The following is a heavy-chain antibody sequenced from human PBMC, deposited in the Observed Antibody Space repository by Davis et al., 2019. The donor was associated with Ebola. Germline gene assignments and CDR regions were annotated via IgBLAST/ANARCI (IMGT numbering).Heavy chain of an antibody. CDR1: GFTFSSYA. V-gene: IGHV3-30-3*01. CDR2: ISYDGSNK. Sequence: GGSLRLSCAASGFTFSSYAMHWVRQAPGKGLEWVAVISYDGSNKYYADSVKGRFTISRDNSKNTLYLQMNSLRAEDTAVYYCARVGTGQQGPLGPWGKGTLVTVSS. J-gene: IGHJ5*02. D-gene: IGHD1-1*01. CDR3: ARVGTGQQGPLGP.